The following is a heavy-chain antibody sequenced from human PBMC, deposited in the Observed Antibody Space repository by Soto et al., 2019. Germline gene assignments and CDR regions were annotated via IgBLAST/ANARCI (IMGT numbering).Heavy chain of an antibody. J-gene: IGHJ4*02. CDR3: ARGRGGYEDDFDY. CDR1: GFTFSSYS. Sequence: GGSLRLSCAASGFTFSSYSMNWVRQAPGKGLEWVSSISSSSSYIYYADSVKGRFTISRDNAKNSLYLQMNSLRAEDTAVYYCARGRGGYEDDFDYWGQGTLVTVSS. CDR2: ISSSSSYI. V-gene: IGHV3-21*01. D-gene: IGHD5-12*01.